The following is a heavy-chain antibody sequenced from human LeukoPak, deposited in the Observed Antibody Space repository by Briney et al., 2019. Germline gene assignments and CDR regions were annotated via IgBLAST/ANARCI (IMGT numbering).Heavy chain of an antibody. J-gene: IGHJ4*02. CDR2: IKQDGSEK. CDR1: GFTFSSYW. V-gene: IGHV3-7*01. Sequence: GGSLRLSCAASGFTFSSYWMSWVRQAPGKGLEWVANIKQDGSEKYYVDSVKGRFIISRDNAKNTLYLQMYSLRAEDTAVYYCARNPRTDFASWGQGTLVTVSS. D-gene: IGHD4-17*01. CDR3: ARNPRTDFAS.